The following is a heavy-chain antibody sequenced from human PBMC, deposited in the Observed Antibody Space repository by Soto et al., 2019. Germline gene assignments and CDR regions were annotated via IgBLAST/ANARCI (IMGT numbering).Heavy chain of an antibody. J-gene: IGHJ4*02. CDR2: IGGNGADT. V-gene: IGHV3-23*01. CDR3: AIPSGLTVTGPDY. D-gene: IGHD6-19*01. Sequence: GGSLRLSCAASGFTFSSYWMSWVRQAPGKGLEWVSAIGGNGADTYYADSVKGRFTISRDNSKNTLYLQMNSLRAEDTAVYFCAIPSGLTVTGPDYWGQGTLVTVSS. CDR1: GFTFSSYW.